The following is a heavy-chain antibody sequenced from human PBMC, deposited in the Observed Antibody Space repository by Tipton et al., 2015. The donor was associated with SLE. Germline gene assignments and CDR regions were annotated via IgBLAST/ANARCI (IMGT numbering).Heavy chain of an antibody. CDR1: GYSFTSYW. D-gene: IGHD4-17*01. V-gene: IGHV5-51*03. CDR2: IYPGDSDT. Sequence: QLVQSGAEVKKPGESLKISCKGSGYSFTSYWIGWVRQMPGKGLEWMGIIYPGDSDTRYSPSFQGQVTISADKSISTAHLQWSSLKASDTAMYYCARDLVDYGDYRDRYFDLWGRGTLVTVSS. CDR3: ARDLVDYGDYRDRYFDL. J-gene: IGHJ2*01.